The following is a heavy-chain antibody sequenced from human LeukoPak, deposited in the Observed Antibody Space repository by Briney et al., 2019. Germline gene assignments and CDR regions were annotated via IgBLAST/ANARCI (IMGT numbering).Heavy chain of an antibody. J-gene: IGHJ4*02. D-gene: IGHD6-19*01. CDR2: IYYSGST. CDR3: ARATSSGWYESDY. V-gene: IGHV4-59*01. CDR1: GGSISSYY. Sequence: PSETLSLTCTVSGGSISSYYWSWIRQPPGKGLEWIGYIYYSGSTNYNPSLKSRVTISVDTSKNQFSLKLSSVTAADTAVYYCARATSSGWYESDYWGQGTLVTVSP.